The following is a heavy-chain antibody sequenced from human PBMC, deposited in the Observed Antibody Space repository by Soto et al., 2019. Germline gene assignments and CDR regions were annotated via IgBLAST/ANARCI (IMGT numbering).Heavy chain of an antibody. Sequence: ASVKVSCKASGYTFTSYGISWVRQAPGHGLEWMGWLSASHGNTNYAQKLPGRVTMTTDTSTSTAYIELRSLRSDDTAVYYCARHLSDRSGYFHFDYWGEGTLVTVSS. D-gene: IGHD3-22*01. J-gene: IGHJ4*02. CDR3: ARHLSDRSGYFHFDY. CDR2: LSASHGNT. V-gene: IGHV1-18*04. CDR1: GYTFTSYG.